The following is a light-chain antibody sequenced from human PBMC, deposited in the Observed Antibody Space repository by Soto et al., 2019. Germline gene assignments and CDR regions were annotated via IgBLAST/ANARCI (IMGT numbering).Light chain of an antibody. CDR3: QQYGSSGT. CDR1: QSVSNNY. J-gene: IGKJ1*01. Sequence: EIVLTQSPGTLSLSACERSTLSCRASQSVSNNYLAWYQQKPGQAPRLLIYGASNRATGIPDRFSGSGSGTDFTLTISRLETEDFAVYYCQQYGSSGTFGQGTKVDIK. V-gene: IGKV3-20*01. CDR2: GAS.